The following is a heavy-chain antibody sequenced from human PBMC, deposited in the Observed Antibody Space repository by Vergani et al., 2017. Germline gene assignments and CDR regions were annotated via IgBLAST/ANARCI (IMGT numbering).Heavy chain of an antibody. V-gene: IGHV3-7*03. J-gene: IGHJ4*02. CDR1: GFTFGTYW. Sequence: EVQLVESGGGVVQPGGSLRLSCAASGFTFGTYWMSWVRQAPGKGLEWVANIKPDGSEKNYVDSVKGRITISRDNPKNSLHLQINSLRAEDTAVYYCVRGGGGLGYWGQGTLVTVSS. CDR2: IKPDGSEK. D-gene: IGHD3-16*01. CDR3: VRGGGGLGY.